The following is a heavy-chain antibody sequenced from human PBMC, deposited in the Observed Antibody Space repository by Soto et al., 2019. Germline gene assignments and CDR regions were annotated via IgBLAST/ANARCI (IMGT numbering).Heavy chain of an antibody. D-gene: IGHD6-13*01. CDR1: GFTFSTYG. Sequence: EMQLVESGGGLVKPGGSLRLSCAASGFTFSTYGMNWVRQAPGKGLEWVSSISSGSEYIYYADSLKGRLTISRDNARNSLYLQLNSLRAEDTAVYYCATDGAAGSVMEVWGQATTVTVSS. CDR3: ATDGAAGSVMEV. V-gene: IGHV3-21*01. CDR2: ISSGSEYI. J-gene: IGHJ6*02.